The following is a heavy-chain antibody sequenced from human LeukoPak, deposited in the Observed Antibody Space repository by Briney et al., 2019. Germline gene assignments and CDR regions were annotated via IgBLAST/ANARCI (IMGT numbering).Heavy chain of an antibody. CDR1: GFTLPRYA. CDR2: ISGSGGSS. V-gene: IGHV3-23*01. D-gene: IGHD5-12*01. Sequence: GGSLRLTCPASGFTLPRYAMSWVRQAPWRGVEWVSGISGSGGSSYYVGSVKGRFTISRDNSKNTLYLQMNSLRAEDTAVYYCAKETGYSGYDYGDYWGQGTLVTVSS. CDR3: AKETGYSGYDYGDY. J-gene: IGHJ4*02.